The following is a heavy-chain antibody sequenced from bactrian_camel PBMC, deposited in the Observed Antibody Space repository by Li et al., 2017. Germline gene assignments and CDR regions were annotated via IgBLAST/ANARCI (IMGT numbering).Heavy chain of an antibody. D-gene: IGHD4*01. CDR1: GHSRGSNC. CDR2: IRRDGGET. J-gene: IGHJ4*01. Sequence: DVQLVESGGGSVQAGGSLRLSCKVSGHSRGSNCVGWYRLPPGRAPAEREGIAAIRRDGGETWYAASVKGRFTISRDSAKNTVYLDMTALKPDDTAMYVCVADRRRRCVLPATDYQGQGTQVTVS. V-gene: IGHV3S32*01.